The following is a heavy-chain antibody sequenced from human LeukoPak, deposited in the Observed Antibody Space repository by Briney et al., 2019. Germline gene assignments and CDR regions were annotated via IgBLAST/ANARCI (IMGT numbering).Heavy chain of an antibody. CDR2: IYSSGRT. CDR1: GESISGFY. V-gene: IGHV4-4*07. Sequence: PSETLSLTCTVSGESISGFYWSWIRQPAGEGLEWIGRIYSSGRTHYSPSLKSRVAISVDTSKNQFSLKVRSVTAADTAVYYCARAAAKLSYMDVWGKGTTVTVSS. J-gene: IGHJ6*03. CDR3: ARAAAKLSYMDV. D-gene: IGHD6-25*01.